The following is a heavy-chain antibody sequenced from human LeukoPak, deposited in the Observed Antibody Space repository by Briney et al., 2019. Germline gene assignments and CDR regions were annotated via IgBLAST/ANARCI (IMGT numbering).Heavy chain of an antibody. D-gene: IGHD1-26*01. J-gene: IGHJ6*02. V-gene: IGHV3-23*01. CDR2: ISGSGGST. CDR3: ARDRVVGEPGGNYYYFGMDV. CDR1: GFTFSNYA. Sequence: PGGSLRLSCEASGFTFSNYAMNWVRQTPGKGLEWVSAISGSGGSTFYTDSVKGRFTISRDNSKKTLYLQMSSLRVEDTALYYCARDRVVGEPGGNYYYFGMDVWGQGTTVTVSS.